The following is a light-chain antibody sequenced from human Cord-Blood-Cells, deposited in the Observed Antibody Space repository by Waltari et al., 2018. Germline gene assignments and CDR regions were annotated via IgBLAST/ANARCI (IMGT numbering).Light chain of an antibody. CDR3: QQSYSTPYT. Sequence: DIQMTQSPSSLSASVGDRVTITCRASQSTSSYLNWDQEKPGKAPKLLIYAASSLQSGVPSRFSGSGSGTDFTLTISSLQPEDFATYYCQQSYSTPYTFGHGTKLEIK. V-gene: IGKV1-39*01. J-gene: IGKJ2*01. CDR1: QSTSSY. CDR2: AAS.